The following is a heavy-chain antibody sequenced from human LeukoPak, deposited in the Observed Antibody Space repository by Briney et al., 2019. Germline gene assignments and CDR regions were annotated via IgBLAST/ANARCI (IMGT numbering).Heavy chain of an antibody. Sequence: ASVTVSCKASGYTFTSYAMHWVRQAPGQRLEWMGWVNAGNGNTKYSQKFQGRISMTWDTSTSTAYLEVTDLTSDDTAVYYCARGPGPDSWTAEYFQHWGQGTLVTVSS. CDR1: GYTFTSYA. D-gene: IGHD6-13*01. J-gene: IGHJ1*01. CDR2: VNAGNGNT. V-gene: IGHV1-3*01. CDR3: ARGPGPDSWTAEYFQH.